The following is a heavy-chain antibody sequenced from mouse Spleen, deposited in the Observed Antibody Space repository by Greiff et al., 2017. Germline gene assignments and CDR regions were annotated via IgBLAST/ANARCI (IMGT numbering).Heavy chain of an antibody. D-gene: IGHD2-14*01. CDR1: GYTFTSYD. Sequence: QVQLQQSGPELVKPGASVKLSCKASGYTFTSYDINWVKQRPGQGLEWIGWIYPRDGSTKYNEKFKGKATLTVDTSSSTAYMELHSLTSEDSAVYFCARPLYRYDGTWFAYWGQGTLVTVSA. J-gene: IGHJ3*01. CDR3: ARPLYRYDGTWFAY. CDR2: IYPRDGST. V-gene: IGHV1-85*01.